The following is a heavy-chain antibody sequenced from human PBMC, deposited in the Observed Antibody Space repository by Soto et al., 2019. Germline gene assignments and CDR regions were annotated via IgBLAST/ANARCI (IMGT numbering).Heavy chain of an antibody. CDR1: GYTFTGFY. V-gene: IGHV1-2*02. CDR2: IKPHNGDT. Sequence: QAQLMQSGAEMKKPGASVRVSCKASGYTFTGFYLHWMRQAPGQGLEWMGWIKPHNGDTSYAQNFQGRVTMTSDTSNSTAYMELSALTSDDTAVYYCARPIYPYDDVLIGNWFDPWGQGTLITVSS. CDR3: ARPIYPYDDVLIGNWFDP. D-gene: IGHD3-9*01. J-gene: IGHJ5*02.